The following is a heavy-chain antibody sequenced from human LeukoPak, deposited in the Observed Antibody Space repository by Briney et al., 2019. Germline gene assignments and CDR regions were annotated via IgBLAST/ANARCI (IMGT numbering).Heavy chain of an antibody. CDR3: ATKGEGMDV. V-gene: IGHV3-23*01. CDR1: GFTFSNAW. Sequence: GGSLRLSCAASGFTFSNAWMSWVRQAPGKGLEWVSGIGSSGGSTYYADSVKGRLTISRDNSKNTLYLQMNSLRAEDAAVYYCATKGEGMDVWGKGTTVTVSS. CDR2: IGSSGGST. J-gene: IGHJ6*04.